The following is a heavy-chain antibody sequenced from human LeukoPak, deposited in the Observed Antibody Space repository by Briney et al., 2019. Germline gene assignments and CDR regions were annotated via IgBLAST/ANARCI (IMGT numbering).Heavy chain of an antibody. J-gene: IGHJ4*02. Sequence: ASVKVSCKASGYTFTSYDINWVRQATGQGLEWMGWMNPNSGNTGYAQKFQGRVTMTRNTSISTAYMELSSLRSEDTAVYYYARGHYGGNSIYFDYWGQGTLVTVSS. CDR3: ARGHYGGNSIYFDY. CDR2: MNPNSGNT. CDR1: GYTFTSYD. D-gene: IGHD4-23*01. V-gene: IGHV1-8*01.